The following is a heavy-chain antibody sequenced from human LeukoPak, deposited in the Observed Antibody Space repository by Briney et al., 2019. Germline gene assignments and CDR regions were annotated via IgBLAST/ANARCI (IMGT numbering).Heavy chain of an antibody. CDR1: GFTFSSYS. Sequence: GGSLRLSCAASGFTFSSYSMSWVRQAPRKGLDWVSSIRSSSSYIYYADSVKGRFTISRDNANNSLYLQMHRLRAEDTAVYYCARVDRDWTATGAYYFDYWGQGTLVTVSS. CDR2: IRSSSSYI. CDR3: ARVDRDWTATGAYYFDY. D-gene: IGHD7-27*01. J-gene: IGHJ4*02. V-gene: IGHV3-21*01.